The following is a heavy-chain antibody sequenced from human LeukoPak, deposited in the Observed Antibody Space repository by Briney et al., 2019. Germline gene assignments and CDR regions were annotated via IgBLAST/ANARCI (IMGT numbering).Heavy chain of an antibody. V-gene: IGHV4-4*02. J-gene: IGHJ4*02. D-gene: IGHD3-10*01. CDR3: ARYYSGSGSLDY. CDR1: GGSIISSNW. CDR2: IFHSGTT. Sequence: PSETLSLTCAVSGGSIISSNWWSWVRQPPGKGLEWIGEIFHSGTTNYNPSLKSRVTISVDKSKNQFSLNLTSVTAADTAVYYCARYYSGSGSLDYWGQGTLVTVSS.